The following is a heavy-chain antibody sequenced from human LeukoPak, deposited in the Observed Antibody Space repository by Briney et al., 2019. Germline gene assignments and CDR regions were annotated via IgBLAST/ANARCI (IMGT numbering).Heavy chain of an antibody. J-gene: IGHJ6*03. V-gene: IGHV1-18*01. D-gene: IGHD4-17*01. CDR2: INAYNGNT. Sequence: ASVKVSCKASGYIFSSYGISWVRQAPGQGLEWLGWINAYNGNTNYAQKLQGRVTMTTDTSTSTAYMELSSLRSEDTAVYYCARGRFPYGDYVRVPYYYYYYMDVWGKGTTVTISS. CDR1: GYIFSSYG. CDR3: ARGRFPYGDYVRVPYYYYYYMDV.